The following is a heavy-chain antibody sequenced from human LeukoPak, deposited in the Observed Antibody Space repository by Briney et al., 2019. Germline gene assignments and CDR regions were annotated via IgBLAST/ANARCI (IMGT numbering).Heavy chain of an antibody. J-gene: IGHJ4*02. CDR1: GGSISSYY. CDR3: ARGSGWYFY. D-gene: IGHD6-19*01. V-gene: IGHV4-59*08. CDR2: IYYSGST. Sequence: SETLSLTCTVSGGSISSYYWSWIRQPPGKGLEWIGYIYYSGSTNYNPSLKSRVAISVDTSKDQFSLKLSSVTAADTAVYYCARGSGWYFYWGQGTLVTVSS.